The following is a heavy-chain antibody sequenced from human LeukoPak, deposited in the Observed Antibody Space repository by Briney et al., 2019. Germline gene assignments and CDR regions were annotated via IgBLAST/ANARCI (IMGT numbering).Heavy chain of an antibody. CDR2: IYYSGST. CDR3: ARIVGATHLDY. CDR1: GGSISSSSYY. J-gene: IGHJ4*02. Sequence: PSETLSLTCTVSGGSISSSSYYWGWIRQPPGKGLEWIGSIYYSGSTYYNPSLKSRVTISVDTSKNQFSLKLSSVTPEDTAVYYCARIVGATHLDYWGQGTLVTVSS. D-gene: IGHD1-26*01. V-gene: IGHV4-39*07.